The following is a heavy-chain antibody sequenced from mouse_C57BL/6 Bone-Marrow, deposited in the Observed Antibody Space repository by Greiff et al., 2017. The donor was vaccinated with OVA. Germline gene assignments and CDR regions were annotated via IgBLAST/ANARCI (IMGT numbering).Heavy chain of an antibody. CDR3: AKEEAYDYYCGDCAIDF. Sequence: VQLQQSGAELAKPGASVKLSCKASGYTFTSYWMHWVKQRPGQGLEWIGDINPSSGYTKYNQKFKDKATLTADKSSSTAYMQLSSLTYEDSAVYYCAKEEAYDYYCGDCAIDFWCQGTSVTVSA. CDR1: GYTFTSYW. J-gene: IGHJ4*01. V-gene: IGHV1-7*01. CDR2: INPSSGYT. D-gene: IGHD1-1*01.